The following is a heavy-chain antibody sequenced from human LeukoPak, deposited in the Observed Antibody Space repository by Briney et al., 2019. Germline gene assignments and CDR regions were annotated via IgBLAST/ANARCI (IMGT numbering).Heavy chain of an antibody. CDR1: GVSITSYF. Sequence: SETLSLTCTVSGVSITSYFWSWIRQPAGKGLEWIGRSSAGGTTYNPSLKSRVTISVDTSKNQFSLKVTSMTAADTAVYYCARPVLGDGTVAAQFEHWGQGTLVTVSS. CDR3: ARPVLGDGTVAAQFEH. D-gene: IGHD2-15*01. CDR2: SSAGGT. V-gene: IGHV4-4*07. J-gene: IGHJ4*02.